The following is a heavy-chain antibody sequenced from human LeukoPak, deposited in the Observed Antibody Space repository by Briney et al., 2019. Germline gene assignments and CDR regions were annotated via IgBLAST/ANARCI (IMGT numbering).Heavy chain of an antibody. V-gene: IGHV4-31*03. CDR1: GGSISSGGYY. Sequence: MASETLSLTCTVSGGSISSGGYYWSWIRQHPGKGLEWIGYIYYSGSTYYNPSLKSRVTISVDRSKNQFSLKLSSVTAADTAVYYCARAPRDGYNYNWYFDLWGRGTLVTVSS. D-gene: IGHD5-24*01. CDR2: IYYSGST. CDR3: ARAPRDGYNYNWYFDL. J-gene: IGHJ2*01.